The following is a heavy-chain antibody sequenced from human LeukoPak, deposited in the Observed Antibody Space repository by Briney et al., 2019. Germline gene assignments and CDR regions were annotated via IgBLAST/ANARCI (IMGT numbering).Heavy chain of an antibody. V-gene: IGHV4-34*01. D-gene: IGHD5-24*01. Sequence: PSETLSLTCAVYGGSFSGYYWSWIRQPPGKGLEWIGEINHSGSTNYNPSLKSRVTISVDTSKNQFSLKLSSVTAADTAVYYCASSMAPRYFDYWGQGTLVTVSS. CDR1: GGSFSGYY. CDR2: INHSGST. CDR3: ASSMAPRYFDY. J-gene: IGHJ4*02.